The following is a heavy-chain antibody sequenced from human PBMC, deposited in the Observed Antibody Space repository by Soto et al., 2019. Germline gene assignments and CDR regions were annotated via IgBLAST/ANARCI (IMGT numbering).Heavy chain of an antibody. D-gene: IGHD2-2*01. CDR3: ARGPRGLYHHDY. V-gene: IGHV3-74*01. Sequence: GGSLRLSCAASGFTFSGDWMHWVRQGAGKGLVWVSRINMDGSSTNYADSVKGRFTISRDNAKNTLYLQMNSLRVDDTAVYYCARGPRGLYHHDYWGQGALVTVSP. CDR2: INMDGSST. CDR1: GFTFSGDW. J-gene: IGHJ4*02.